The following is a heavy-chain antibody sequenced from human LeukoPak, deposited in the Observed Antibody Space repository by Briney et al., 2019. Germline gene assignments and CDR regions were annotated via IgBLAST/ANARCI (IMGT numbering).Heavy chain of an antibody. CDR3: VRGYYYGMDV. CDR2: ISWNSGSI. CDR1: GFTFEDYA. Sequence: GGSLRLSCAASGFTFEDYAMHWVRQAPGKGLEGVSGISWNSGSIGYADSVKGRFTISRDNAKNSLYLQMNSLRAEDTALYYCVRGYYYGMDVWGQGTTVTVSS. D-gene: IGHD3-10*01. V-gene: IGHV3-9*01. J-gene: IGHJ6*02.